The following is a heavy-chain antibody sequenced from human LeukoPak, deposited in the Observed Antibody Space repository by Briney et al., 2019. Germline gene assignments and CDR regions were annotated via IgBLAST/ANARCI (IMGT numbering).Heavy chain of an antibody. D-gene: IGHD3-3*01. CDR2: ISGSGGST. CDR3: AKGVYDFWSGYYPNNNWFDP. V-gene: IGHV3-23*01. CDR1: GFTFSSYA. Sequence: PGGSLRLSCAASGFTFSSYAMSWVRQAPGKGLEWVSAISGSGGSTYYADSVKGRFTISRDNSKNTLYLQMNSLRAEDTAVYYCAKGVYDFWSGYYPNNNWFDPWGQGTLVTVSS. J-gene: IGHJ5*02.